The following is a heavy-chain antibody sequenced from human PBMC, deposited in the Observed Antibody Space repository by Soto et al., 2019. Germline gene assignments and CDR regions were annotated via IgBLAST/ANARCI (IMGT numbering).Heavy chain of an antibody. CDR3: ARGPRGSGGTDY. Sequence: QVQLQESGPGLVKPSQTLSLTCTVSGGSISSGGYYWSWIRQHPGKGLEWIGYIYYSGSTYYNPSLKSRXXSXVXXSKNQFSLKLSAVTAADTAVYSWARGPRGSGGTDYWGQGTLVTVSS. V-gene: IGHV4-31*03. J-gene: IGHJ4*02. D-gene: IGHD3-10*01. CDR2: IYYSGST. CDR1: GGSISSGGYY.